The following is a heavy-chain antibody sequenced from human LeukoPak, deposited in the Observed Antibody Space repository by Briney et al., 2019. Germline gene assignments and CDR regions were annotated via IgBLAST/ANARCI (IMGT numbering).Heavy chain of an antibody. Sequence: GGSLRLSCAASGFTFSDYYMSWIRQAPGKGLEGISYISSSSSTIYHADSVKGRFTISRDNAKNSLYLQMNSLRAEDTAVYYCARDFPDILTGYNPHYYYMDAWGKGTTVTVSS. CDR3: ARDFPDILTGYNPHYYYMDA. J-gene: IGHJ6*03. CDR1: GFTFSDYY. D-gene: IGHD3-9*01. V-gene: IGHV3-11*01. CDR2: ISSSSSTI.